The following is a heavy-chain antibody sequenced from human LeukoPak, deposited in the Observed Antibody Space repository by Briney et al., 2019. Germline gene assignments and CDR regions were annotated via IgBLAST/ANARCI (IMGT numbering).Heavy chain of an antibody. Sequence: SETLSLTCTVSGGSISSGGYYWSWIRQHPGKGLEWIGYIYYSGSTYYNPSLKSRVTMSVDTSKNQFSLKLSSVTAADTAVYYCAREPLAYKCAFGIWGQGTMVTVSS. CDR1: GGSISSGGYY. CDR2: IYYSGST. J-gene: IGHJ3*02. D-gene: IGHD5-24*01. CDR3: AREPLAYKCAFGI. V-gene: IGHV4-31*03.